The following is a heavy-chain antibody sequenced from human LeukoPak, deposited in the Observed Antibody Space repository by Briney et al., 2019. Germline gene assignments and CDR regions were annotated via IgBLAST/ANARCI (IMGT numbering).Heavy chain of an antibody. CDR2: IIPIFGTA. CDR1: GGTFSSYA. J-gene: IGHJ5*02. CDR3: ARSAGLGYCTNGVCYLGWFDP. Sequence: GASVKVSCKASGGTFSSYAISWVRQAPGQGLEWMGGIIPIFGTANYAQKFQGRVTITADKSTSTAYMELSSLRSEDTAVYYCARSAGLGYCTNGVCYLGWFDPWGQGTLVTVSS. V-gene: IGHV1-69*06. D-gene: IGHD2-8*01.